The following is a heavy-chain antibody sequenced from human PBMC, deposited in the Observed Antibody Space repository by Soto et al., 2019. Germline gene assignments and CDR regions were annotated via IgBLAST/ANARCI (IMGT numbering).Heavy chain of an antibody. CDR2: ISGSGGST. V-gene: IGHV3-23*01. CDR1: GFTFSSYA. CDR3: AKDWGRRITMIVAGDY. Sequence: PVGSLRLSCAASGFTFSSYAMSWVRQARGKGLEWVSAISGSGGSTYYADSVKGRFTISRDNSKNTLYLQMNSLRAEDTAVYYCAKDWGRRITMIVAGDYWGQGTLVTVSS. J-gene: IGHJ4*02. D-gene: IGHD3-22*01.